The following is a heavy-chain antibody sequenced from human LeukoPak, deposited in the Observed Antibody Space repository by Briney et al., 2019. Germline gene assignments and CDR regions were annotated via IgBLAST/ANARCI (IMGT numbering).Heavy chain of an antibody. CDR3: ARPPLVNGKYGDWGY. Sequence: GESLKISCKGSGYSFTSYWIGWVRQMPGKGLEWMGIIYPGDFDTRYSPSFQGQVTISADKSISTAYLQWSSLKASDTTMYYCARPPLVNGKYGDWGYWGQGTLVTVSS. J-gene: IGHJ4*02. D-gene: IGHD4-17*01. CDR1: GYSFTSYW. V-gene: IGHV5-51*01. CDR2: IYPGDFDT.